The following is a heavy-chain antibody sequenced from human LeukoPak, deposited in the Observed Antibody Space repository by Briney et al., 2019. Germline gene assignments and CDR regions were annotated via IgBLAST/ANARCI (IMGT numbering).Heavy chain of an antibody. CDR3: ARAEVSCSGSTCFSY. V-gene: IGHV3-21*04. Sequence: PGGSLRLSCAASGFTFSSYSMNWVRQAPGKGLEWVSSISSSSSYIYYADSVKGRFTISRDNSKNTMYLQMNSLRAEDTAVYYCARAEVSCSGSTCFSYWGQGTLVTVSS. D-gene: IGHD2-2*01. J-gene: IGHJ4*02. CDR2: ISSSSSYI. CDR1: GFTFSSYS.